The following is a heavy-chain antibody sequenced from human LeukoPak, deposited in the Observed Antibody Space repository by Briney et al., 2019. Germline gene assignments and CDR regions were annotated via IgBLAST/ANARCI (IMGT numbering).Heavy chain of an antibody. Sequence: GASVKVSCKASGGTFSSYAISWVRQAPGQGLEWMGIINPSGGSTSYAQKFQGRVTMTRNTSTSTVYMELSSLRSEDTAVYYCARSGSYSYYFDYWGQGTLVTVSS. V-gene: IGHV1-46*01. CDR3: ARSGSYSYYFDY. CDR1: GGTFSSYA. CDR2: INPSGGST. J-gene: IGHJ4*02. D-gene: IGHD1-26*01.